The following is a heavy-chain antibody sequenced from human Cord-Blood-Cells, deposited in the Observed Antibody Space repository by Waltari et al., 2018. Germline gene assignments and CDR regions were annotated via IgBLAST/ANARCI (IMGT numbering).Heavy chain of an antibody. D-gene: IGHD6-13*01. CDR2: VIPILGTA. V-gene: IGHV1-69*01. Sequence: QVQLVQSGEEVKKPGSSVKVSCKASGGTFSNYAISWVRQAPGQGLEWMRGVIPILGTANDAQKVQGRVTITADESTSTAYMELSSLRSEDTAVYYCARQQQLDAVDIWGQGTMVTGSS. CDR1: GGTFSNYA. CDR3: ARQQQLDAVDI. J-gene: IGHJ3*02.